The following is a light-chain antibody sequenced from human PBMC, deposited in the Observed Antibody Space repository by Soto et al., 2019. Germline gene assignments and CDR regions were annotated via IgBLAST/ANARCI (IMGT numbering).Light chain of an antibody. J-gene: IGKJ2*01. V-gene: IGKV3-20*01. CDR1: QSVSRSY. CDR2: DAS. Sequence: EIVLTQSPGTLSLSPGERATLSCRASQSVSRSYLAWYQQKPGQAPRLLIYDASSRATGIPDRFSGSGSGTDFTFTISRLEPEDFAVYYCQQYGSSPYTFGQGTKLEI. CDR3: QQYGSSPYT.